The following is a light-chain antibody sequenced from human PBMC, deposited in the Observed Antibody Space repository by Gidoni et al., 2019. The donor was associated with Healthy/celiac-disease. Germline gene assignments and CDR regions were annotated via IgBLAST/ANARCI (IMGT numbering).Light chain of an antibody. CDR2: DAS. Sequence: EIVLTQSPATLSLSPGERAPLSCRASQRVSSYLAWYQQKPGQAPRLLIYDASSRATGIPARFSGSGSGTDFTLTISSLEPEDFAFYYCQQRSNWPPFTFGQGTKLEIK. V-gene: IGKV3-11*01. CDR1: QRVSSY. J-gene: IGKJ2*01. CDR3: QQRSNWPPFT.